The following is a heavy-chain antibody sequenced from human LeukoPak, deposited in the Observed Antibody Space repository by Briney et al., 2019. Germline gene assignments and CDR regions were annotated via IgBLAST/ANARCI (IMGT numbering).Heavy chain of an antibody. D-gene: IGHD6-19*01. J-gene: IGHJ4*02. CDR1: GGTFSSYA. Sequence: SVKVSCKASGGTFSSYAISWVRQAPGQGLEWMGRIIPILGIANYAQKFQGRVTITADKSASTAYMELSSLRSEDTAVYYCARDGIYSSGWDYWGQGTLVTVSS. CDR2: IIPILGIA. CDR3: ARDGIYSSGWDY. V-gene: IGHV1-69*04.